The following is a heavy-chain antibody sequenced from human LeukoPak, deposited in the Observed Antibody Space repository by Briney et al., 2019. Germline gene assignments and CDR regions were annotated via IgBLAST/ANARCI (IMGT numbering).Heavy chain of an antibody. V-gene: IGHV2-5*02. Sequence: SGPTLVNPTQTLTLTCTFSGFSLTTSGVAVGWIRQPPGKALDWLALIYWDDDKRYSPSLKRRVTITKDTSKNQVVLTMINVDPVDTATYYCAHSGHATGTTAFDIWGQGTMVTVSS. D-gene: IGHD1-7*01. CDR2: IYWDDDK. CDR3: AHSGHATGTTAFDI. J-gene: IGHJ3*02. CDR1: GFSLTTSGVA.